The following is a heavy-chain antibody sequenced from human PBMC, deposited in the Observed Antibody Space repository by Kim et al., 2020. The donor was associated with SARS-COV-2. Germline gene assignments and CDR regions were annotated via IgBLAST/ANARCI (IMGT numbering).Heavy chain of an antibody. J-gene: IGHJ4*02. Sequence: YVDSVKGRFTISRDNAKNSLYLRMNSLRAEDTAVYYCARDDSTGYYYLDTWGRGTLVTVSS. CDR3: ARDDSTGYYYLDT. V-gene: IGHV3-7*01. D-gene: IGHD3-22*01.